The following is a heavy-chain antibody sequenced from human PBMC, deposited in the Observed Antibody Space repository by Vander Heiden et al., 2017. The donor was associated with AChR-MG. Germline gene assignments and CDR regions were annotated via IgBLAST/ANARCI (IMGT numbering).Heavy chain of an antibody. J-gene: IGHJ4*02. Sequence: EVQLLESGGGLVQPGGSLSLSCAASGFPFSSYAMSWVRQAPGKGLEWVSAISGSGGSTYYADSVKGRFTISRDNSKNTLYLQMNSLRAEDTAVYYCAKGGFWSGYYFDYWGQGTLVTVSS. V-gene: IGHV3-23*01. CDR3: AKGGFWSGYYFDY. CDR2: ISGSGGST. D-gene: IGHD3-3*01. CDR1: GFPFSSYA.